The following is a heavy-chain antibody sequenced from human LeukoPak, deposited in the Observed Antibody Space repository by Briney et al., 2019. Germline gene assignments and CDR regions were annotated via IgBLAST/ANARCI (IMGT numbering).Heavy chain of an antibody. V-gene: IGHV3-30*02. J-gene: IGHJ4*02. CDR1: GFTFSSYG. Sequence: GGSLRLSCAASGFTFSSYGMYWVRQTPGKGLEWVAFIRYDGSNQYYADSVKGRFTISRDNSKNTLSLQMNSLKTEDTAVYYCAKDMGYNSGWTRIDYWGQGTLGTVSS. CDR3: AKDMGYNSGWTRIDY. CDR2: IRYDGSNQ. D-gene: IGHD6-19*01.